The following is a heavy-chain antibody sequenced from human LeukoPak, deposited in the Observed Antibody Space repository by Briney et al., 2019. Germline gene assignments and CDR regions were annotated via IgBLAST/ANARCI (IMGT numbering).Heavy chain of an antibody. V-gene: IGHV3-23*01. J-gene: IGHJ6*02. CDR2: ISGSGGST. CDR3: ANSAPNYYGMDV. CDR1: GFTFSDYA. Sequence: GRSLRLSCAASGFTFSDYAVHWVRQAPAKGLEWVSAISGSGGSTYYADSVKGRFTISRDNSKNTLYLQMNSLRAEDTAVYYCANSAPNYYGMDVWGQGTTVTVSS.